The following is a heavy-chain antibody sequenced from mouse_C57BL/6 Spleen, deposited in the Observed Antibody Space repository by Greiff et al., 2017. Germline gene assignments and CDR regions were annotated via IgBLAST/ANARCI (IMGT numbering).Heavy chain of an antibody. V-gene: IGHV2-5*01. Sequence: QVQLQQSGPGLVQPSQSLSITCTVSGFSLTSYGVHWVRQSPGKGLAWLGVIWRGGSTDYNAAFMSRLSITKDNAKSQVFFKMNSLQADDTAIYYCAKTSLTGTGAMDYWGQGTSVTVSS. J-gene: IGHJ4*01. D-gene: IGHD4-1*01. CDR1: GFSLTSYG. CDR3: AKTSLTGTGAMDY. CDR2: IWRGGST.